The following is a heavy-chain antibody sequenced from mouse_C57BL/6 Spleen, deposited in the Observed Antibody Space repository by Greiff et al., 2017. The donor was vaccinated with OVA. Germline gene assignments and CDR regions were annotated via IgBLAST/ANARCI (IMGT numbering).Heavy chain of an antibody. CDR3: ASFPDCGYDVYYIDY. V-gene: IGHV14-2*01. CDR1: GFNINDYY. D-gene: IGHD2-2*01. CDR2: IDPEDGET. J-gene: IGHJ2*01. Sequence: EVQLVESGAELVKPGASVKLSCTASGFNINDYYMHWVKQRTEQGLEWIGRIDPEDGETKYAPKFQGKATITADTSSNTAYLQLSSLTSEDTAVYYWASFPDCGYDVYYIDYWGQGTTLTVSS.